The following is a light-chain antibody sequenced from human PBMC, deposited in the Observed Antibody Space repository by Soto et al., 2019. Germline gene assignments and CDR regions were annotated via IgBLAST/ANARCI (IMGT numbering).Light chain of an antibody. CDR1: QSVYNNY. V-gene: IGKV3-20*01. Sequence: ENVLTQSPGSLSLSPGERATLSCRASQSVYNNYLAWYQQKLGQAPRLLIYGASSRATGIADRFSGSGSGTDFTLTISRLEAEDFAVYYCQQYGNSPQTFGQGTKVEIK. J-gene: IGKJ1*01. CDR2: GAS. CDR3: QQYGNSPQT.